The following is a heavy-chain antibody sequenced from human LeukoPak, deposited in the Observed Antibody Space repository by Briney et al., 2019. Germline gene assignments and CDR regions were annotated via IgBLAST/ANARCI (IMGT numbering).Heavy chain of an antibody. V-gene: IGHV4-59*01. Sequence: SETLSLTCTVSSGSISSYYWSWIRQPPGKGLEWIGYIYYSGSTNYNPSLKSRVTISVDTSKNQFSLKLSSVTAADTAVYYCARNYGDYSPFDYWGQGTLVTVSS. CDR2: IYYSGST. D-gene: IGHD4-17*01. CDR3: ARNYGDYSPFDY. CDR1: SGSISSYY. J-gene: IGHJ4*02.